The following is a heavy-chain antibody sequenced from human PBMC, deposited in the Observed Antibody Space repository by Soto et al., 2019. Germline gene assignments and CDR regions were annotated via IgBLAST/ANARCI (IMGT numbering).Heavy chain of an antibody. J-gene: IGHJ3*02. CDR1: GFAFSSSG. CDR2: IWYDGNNK. CDR3: ARGKLYYYDSSGYHDAFDI. D-gene: IGHD3-22*01. V-gene: IGHV3-33*01. Sequence: GGSLRLSCAASGFAFSSSGMHWVRQTPGKGLEWVASIWYDGNNKNYADPVKGRFTIYRDNSKHTLYLLMNSLKDEDTAVYYCARGKLYYYDSSGYHDAFDIWGQGTMVTVSS.